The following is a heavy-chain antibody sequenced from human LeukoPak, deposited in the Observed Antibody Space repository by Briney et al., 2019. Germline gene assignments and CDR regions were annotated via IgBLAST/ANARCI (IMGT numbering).Heavy chain of an antibody. CDR3: ARAPTQADSSGHWWAQELDAFDI. V-gene: IGHV4-30-2*01. CDR2: IYHSGST. CDR1: GGSISSGGYS. D-gene: IGHD3-22*01. J-gene: IGHJ3*02. Sequence: SETLSLTCAVSGGSISSGGYSWSWIRQPPGKGLEWIGYIYHSGSTYYNPSLKSRVTISVDRSKNQFSLKLSSVTAADTAVYYCARAPTQADSSGHWWAQELDAFDIWGQGTMVTVSS.